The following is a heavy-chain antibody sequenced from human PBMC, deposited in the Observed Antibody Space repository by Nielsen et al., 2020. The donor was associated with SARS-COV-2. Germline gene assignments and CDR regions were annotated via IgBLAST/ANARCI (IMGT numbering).Heavy chain of an antibody. Sequence: ASVKVSCKASGYTLSSHYFHWVRQAPGQGLEWMGIMSPTGGSTTYAQKFRGRVTITRDTFTNTIYMDLSSLTSEDTAVYYCAGAKDTAMVGESWGQGTLVTATS. CDR3: AGAKDTAMVGES. D-gene: IGHD5-18*01. CDR1: GYTLSSHY. V-gene: IGHV1-46*01. CDR2: MSPTGGST. J-gene: IGHJ4*02.